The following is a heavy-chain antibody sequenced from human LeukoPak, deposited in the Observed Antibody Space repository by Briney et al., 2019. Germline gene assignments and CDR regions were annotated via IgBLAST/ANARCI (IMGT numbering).Heavy chain of an antibody. Sequence: SVKVSCKASGYTFTGYYMHWVRQAPGQGLEWMGWINPNSGGTNYAQKFQGRVSMTRDTSISTAYMELSGLRSDDTAYYFCARVQYYNILTGSFQYWGQGTLVTVSS. CDR3: ARVQYYNILTGSFQY. D-gene: IGHD3-9*01. V-gene: IGHV1-2*02. CDR2: INPNSGGT. J-gene: IGHJ4*02. CDR1: GYTFTGYY.